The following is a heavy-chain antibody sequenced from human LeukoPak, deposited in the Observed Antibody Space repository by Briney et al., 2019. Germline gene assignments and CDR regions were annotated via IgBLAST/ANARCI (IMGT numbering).Heavy chain of an antibody. CDR2: IIPIFGTA. J-gene: IGHJ4*02. D-gene: IGHD5-12*01. CDR3: ARGGYSGYDVYYFDY. V-gene: IGHV1-69*01. CDR1: GGTFSSYA. Sequence: SVKVSCKASGGTFSSYAISWVRQAPGQGLEWMGGIIPIFGTANYGQKFQGRVTITADESTSTAYMELSSLRSEDTAVYYCARGGYSGYDVYYFDYWGQGTLVTVSS.